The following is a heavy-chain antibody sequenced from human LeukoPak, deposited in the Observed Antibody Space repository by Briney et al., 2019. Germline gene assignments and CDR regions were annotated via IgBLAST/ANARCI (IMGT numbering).Heavy chain of an antibody. J-gene: IGHJ4*02. Sequence: ASVKVSCKASGYTFTGYYMHWVRQAPGQGLEWMGWINPNSGGTNYAQKFQGRVTMTRDTSISTAYMELSRLRSDDTAVYYCARAQYYDFWSGFVLWGQGTLVTVSS. CDR3: ARAQYYDFWSGFVL. CDR2: INPNSGGT. V-gene: IGHV1-2*02. D-gene: IGHD3-3*01. CDR1: GYTFTGYY.